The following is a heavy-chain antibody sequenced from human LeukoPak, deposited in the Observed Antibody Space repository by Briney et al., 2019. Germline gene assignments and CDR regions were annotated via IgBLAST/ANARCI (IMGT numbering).Heavy chain of an antibody. CDR2: ISSSSSYI. J-gene: IGHJ3*02. V-gene: IGHV3-21*01. CDR1: GFTFSSYS. Sequence: PGGSLRLSCAASGFTFSSYSMNWVRQAPGKGLEWVSSISSSSSYIYYADSVKGRFTISRDNAKNSLYLQMNSLRAEDTAVYYCARVTDYGDYLDAFDIWGQGTMVTVSS. D-gene: IGHD4-17*01. CDR3: ARVTDYGDYLDAFDI.